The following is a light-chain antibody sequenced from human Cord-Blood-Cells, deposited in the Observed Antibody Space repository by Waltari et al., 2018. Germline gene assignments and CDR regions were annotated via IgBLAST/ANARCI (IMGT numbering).Light chain of an antibody. V-gene: IGLV3-21*04. J-gene: IGLJ3*02. CDR1: NIGSKS. CDR3: QVWDSSSDHWV. CDR2: YDS. Sequence: SYVLTPPPSVSVAPGKTAKITCGENNIGSKSVHWYQQQPGQAPVLVIYYDSDRPSVIPERFSCSNSGNAATLTISRVEAGDEADYYCQVWDSSSDHWVFGGGTKLTVL.